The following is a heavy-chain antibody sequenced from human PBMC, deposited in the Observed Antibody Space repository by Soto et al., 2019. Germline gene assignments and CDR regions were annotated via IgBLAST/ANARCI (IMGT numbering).Heavy chain of an antibody. J-gene: IGHJ4*01. Sequence: GGSLRLSCAVSGFTVSNNYMSWVRQAPGKGPEWVSYVSSSGSVIYYADSVKGRFTISRDNAKNSLYLQMNSLRAEDTAVYYCARDMDFSNYVFDYWGQGTLVTVSS. V-gene: IGHV3-11*04. CDR1: GFTVSNNY. CDR3: ARDMDFSNYVFDY. CDR2: VSSSGSVI. D-gene: IGHD4-4*01.